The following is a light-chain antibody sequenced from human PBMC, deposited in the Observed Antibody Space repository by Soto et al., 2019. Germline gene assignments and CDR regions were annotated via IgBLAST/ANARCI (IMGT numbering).Light chain of an antibody. Sequence: VLTQTPLSSPVTLGQPASISCRSSQSLVYSDGNTYLSWLQQRPGQPPRLLIYQVSNRFSGVPDRFSGSGAGTDFTLKISRVEAEDVGIYYCMQGLQTPLTFGGGTRVEIK. CDR2: QVS. CDR3: MQGLQTPLT. J-gene: IGKJ4*01. V-gene: IGKV2-24*01. CDR1: QSLVYSDGNTY.